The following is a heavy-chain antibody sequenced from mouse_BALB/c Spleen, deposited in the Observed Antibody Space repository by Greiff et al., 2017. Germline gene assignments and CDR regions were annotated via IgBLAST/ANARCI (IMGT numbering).Heavy chain of an antibody. V-gene: IGHV3-8*02. CDR2: ISYSGST. CDR1: GDSITSGY. CDR3: ARGVTTVDAMDY. J-gene: IGHJ4*01. Sequence: EVQLVESGPSLVKPSQTLSLTCSVTGDSITSGYWNWIRKFPGNKLEYMGYISYSGSTYYNPSLKSRISITRDTSKNQYYLQLNSVTTEDTATYYCARGVTTVDAMDYWGQGTSVTVSS. D-gene: IGHD1-1*01.